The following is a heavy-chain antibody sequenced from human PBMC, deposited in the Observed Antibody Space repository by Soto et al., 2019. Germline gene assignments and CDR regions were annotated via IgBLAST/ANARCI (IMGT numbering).Heavy chain of an antibody. CDR3: ARDAGHTIYADY. Sequence: EVQLVESGGGLVQPGGSLRLSCAVSGFTFSSYWMHWVRQAPGKGLVWVSRINSDGSSTSYADSVKGRFTISRDNAKNTLYLQMNSLRAEDTAVYYCARDAGHTIYADYWGQGTLVTVSS. J-gene: IGHJ4*02. CDR2: INSDGSST. D-gene: IGHD3-9*01. CDR1: GFTFSSYW. V-gene: IGHV3-74*01.